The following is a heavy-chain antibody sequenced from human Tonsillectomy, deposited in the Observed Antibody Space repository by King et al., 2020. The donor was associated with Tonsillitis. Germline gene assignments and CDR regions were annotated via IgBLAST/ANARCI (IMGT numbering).Heavy chain of an antibody. V-gene: IGHV3-53*04. D-gene: IGHD5-18*01. CDR3: VRQPGYSYAGYYYYYGMDV. Sequence: EVQLVESGGGLVQPGGSLRLSCAVSGFTFSSNYMNWVRQAPGQGLEWVSVFYSGDKTYFADSVKGRFTISRHNFENTLYLQMNSLRVEDSAVYYCVRQPGYSYAGYYYYYGMDVWGQGTTVTVSS. CDR1: GFTFSSNY. CDR2: FYSGDKT. J-gene: IGHJ6*02.